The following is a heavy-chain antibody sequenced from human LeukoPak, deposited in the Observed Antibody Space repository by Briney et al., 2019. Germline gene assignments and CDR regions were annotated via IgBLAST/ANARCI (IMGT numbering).Heavy chain of an antibody. D-gene: IGHD3-16*01. CDR2: ISSSNTI. CDR1: GFSFSTYS. CDR3: TRDWGMASISVAYFDF. J-gene: IGHJ4*02. Sequence: GGSLGLSCVASGFSFSTYSLNWVRQAPGNGLEWISYISSSNTIYYADSVKGRFTISRDNAKSSLYLQMNSLREEDTAVYYCTRDWGMASISVAYFDFWGQGTLVTVSS. V-gene: IGHV3-48*02.